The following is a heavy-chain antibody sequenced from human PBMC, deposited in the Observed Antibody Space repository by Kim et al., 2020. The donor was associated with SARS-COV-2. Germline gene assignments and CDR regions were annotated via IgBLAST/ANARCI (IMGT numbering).Heavy chain of an antibody. V-gene: IGHV3-74*01. CDR3: ARGGSVRGFDY. D-gene: IGHD3-10*02. Sequence: GSLRLSCAASGFTFSSYWVHWVRQGPGKGLVWVSRINADGSGTTYADSVKGRFTISRDNAKNTLYLQMNSLRAEDTAVYYCARGGSVRGFDYWGQGTLV. CDR1: GFTFSSYW. J-gene: IGHJ4*02. CDR2: INADGSGT.